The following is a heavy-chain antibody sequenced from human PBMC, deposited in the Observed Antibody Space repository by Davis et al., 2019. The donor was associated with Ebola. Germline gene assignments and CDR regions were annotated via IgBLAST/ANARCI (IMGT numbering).Heavy chain of an antibody. Sequence: PSETLSLTCAVYAGSFSGYYWSWIRQPPGKGLEWIGEINHSGSTNYNPSLKSRVTISVDTSKNQFSLKLSSVTAADTAVYYRARGAARYSGYDFTYYYYGMDVWGQGTTVTVSS. V-gene: IGHV4-34*01. J-gene: IGHJ6*02. CDR3: ARGAARYSGYDFTYYYYGMDV. CDR1: AGSFSGYY. D-gene: IGHD5-12*01. CDR2: INHSGST.